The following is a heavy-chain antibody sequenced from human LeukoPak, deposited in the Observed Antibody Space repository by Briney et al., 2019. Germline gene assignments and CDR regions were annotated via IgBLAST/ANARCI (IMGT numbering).Heavy chain of an antibody. CDR3: AKRMITFGGLKGGFDY. V-gene: IGHV3-23*01. CDR1: GFTFSSYG. J-gene: IGHJ4*02. D-gene: IGHD3-16*01. CDR2: IIGSGDAT. Sequence: GGSLRLSCAASGFTFSSYGMNWVRQAPGKGLEWVSAIIGSGDATYYSDSVKGRFTISRDNSKNTLYLQMSSLRAEDTAVYYCAKRMITFGGLKGGFDYWGQGTLVTVSS.